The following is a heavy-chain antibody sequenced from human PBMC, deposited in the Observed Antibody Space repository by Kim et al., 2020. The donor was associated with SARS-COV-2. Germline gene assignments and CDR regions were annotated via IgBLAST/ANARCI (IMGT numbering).Heavy chain of an antibody. D-gene: IGHD6-19*01. Sequence: WGSLRLSCAASGFTFSTYGMAWVRQAPGKGLEFVSIISNNGAGTFYADAVQGRFTISRDNSKNTLSLQMNSLRVDDTAVYFCAKGYTVAGKSHSFDYWG. V-gene: IGHV3-23*01. J-gene: IGHJ4*01. CDR1: GFTFSTYG. CDR2: ISNNGAGT. CDR3: AKGYTVAGKSHSFDY.